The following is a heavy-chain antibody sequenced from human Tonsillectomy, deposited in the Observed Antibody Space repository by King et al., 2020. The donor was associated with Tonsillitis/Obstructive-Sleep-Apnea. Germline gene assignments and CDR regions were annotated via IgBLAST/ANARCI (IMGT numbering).Heavy chain of an antibody. Sequence: VQLVESGGGLVKPGRSLRLSCTASGFTFGDYAMSWFRQAPGKGLEWVGFIRSKAYGGTTEYAASVKGRFTISRDDSKSIAYLQMNSLKTEDTAVYYCTRLVTTITYYFDYWGQGTLVTVSS. CDR2: IRSKAYGGTT. J-gene: IGHJ4*02. D-gene: IGHD4-11*01. CDR3: TRLVTTITYYFDY. V-gene: IGHV3-49*05. CDR1: GFTFGDYA.